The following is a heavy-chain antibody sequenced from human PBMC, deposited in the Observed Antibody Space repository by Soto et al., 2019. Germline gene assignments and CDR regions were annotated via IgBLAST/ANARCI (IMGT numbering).Heavy chain of an antibody. CDR2: FNPTGDTA. CDR3: ARDRGTGLDV. CDR1: GYTFTSYY. Sequence: ASVKVSCKASGYTFTSYYIHWVRQAPGQGLEWMGIFNPTGDTASYAQKLQGRVTMTRDTSTGTAYMELGSLRVEDTAVYYCARDRGTGLDVWGQGTTVTVSS. D-gene: IGHD3-10*01. V-gene: IGHV1-46*01. J-gene: IGHJ6*02.